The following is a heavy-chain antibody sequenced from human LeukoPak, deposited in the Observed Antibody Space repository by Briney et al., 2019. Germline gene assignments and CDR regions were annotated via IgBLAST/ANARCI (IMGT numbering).Heavy chain of an antibody. CDR1: GGSISNYY. CDR3: ARGRRYCSSTSCYVRRYYYYYYMDV. J-gene: IGHJ6*03. CDR2: IYYSGTT. V-gene: IGHV4-59*01. Sequence: PSETLSLTCTVSGGSISNYYWNWIRQPPGKGLEWIGYIYYSGTTNYNPSLKSRVSMSVDTSKNQFSLKLSSVTAADTAVYYCARGRRYCSSTSCYVRRYYYYYYMDVWGKGTTVTVSS. D-gene: IGHD2-2*01.